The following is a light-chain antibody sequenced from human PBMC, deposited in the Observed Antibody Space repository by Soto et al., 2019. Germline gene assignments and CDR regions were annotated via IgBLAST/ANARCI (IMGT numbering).Light chain of an antibody. CDR1: QSVSSN. V-gene: IGKV3-15*01. CDR2: GAS. Sequence: EIVMTQSPATLSVSPGERATLSCRASQSVSSNLAWYQQKPGQAPRLLIYGASTRATGIPARFSGSGSGTEFTLTISSLQSGDFAVYYCQQYNNWPLGFGGGTKVEIK. CDR3: QQYNNWPLG. J-gene: IGKJ4*01.